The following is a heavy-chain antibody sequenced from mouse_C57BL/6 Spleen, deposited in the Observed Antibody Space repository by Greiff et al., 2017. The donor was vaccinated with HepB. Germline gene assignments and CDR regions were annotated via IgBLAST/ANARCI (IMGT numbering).Heavy chain of an antibody. CDR1: GFTFSSYA. V-gene: IGHV5-4*03. Sequence: EVMLVESGGGLVKPGGSLKLSCAASGFTFSSYAMSWVRQTPEKRLEWVATISDGGSYTYYPDNVKGRFTISRDNAKNNLYLQMSHLKSEDTAMYYCARTCSLDYWGQGTTLTVSS. CDR3: ARTCSLDY. J-gene: IGHJ2*01. CDR2: ISDGGSYT.